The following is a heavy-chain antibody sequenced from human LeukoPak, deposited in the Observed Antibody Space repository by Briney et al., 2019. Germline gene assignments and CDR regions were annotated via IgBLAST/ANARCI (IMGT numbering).Heavy chain of an antibody. J-gene: IGHJ2*01. D-gene: IGHD1-26*01. Sequence: PSETLSLTCTVSGGSISTSTYYWGWIRQPPGKGLEWIGSISYSGSTYSNPSLKSRVTISVDTSKNQFSLKLSSVTAPDTAVYYCARRVYSGSYNWYFDLWSRGTLVTVSS. V-gene: IGHV4-39*01. CDR2: ISYSGST. CDR1: GGSISTSTYY. CDR3: ARRVYSGSYNWYFDL.